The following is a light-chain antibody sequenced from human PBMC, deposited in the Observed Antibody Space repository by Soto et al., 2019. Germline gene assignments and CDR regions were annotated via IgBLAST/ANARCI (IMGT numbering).Light chain of an antibody. CDR1: SSDVGGYNY. V-gene: IGLV2-14*01. CDR2: DVS. Sequence: QSALTQPASVSGSPGQSITISCTGTSSDVGGYNYVSGYQQHPGKAPKLMIYDVSNWPSGLSNRFSGSKSGNTASLTISGLQADDEADYYCSSYTSSSTLVFGGGTKLTVL. J-gene: IGLJ2*01. CDR3: SSYTSSSTLV.